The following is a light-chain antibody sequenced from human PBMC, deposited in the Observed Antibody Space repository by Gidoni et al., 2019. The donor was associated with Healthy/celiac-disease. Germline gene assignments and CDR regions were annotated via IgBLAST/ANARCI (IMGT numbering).Light chain of an antibody. J-gene: IGLJ1*01. CDR2: DVS. CDR1: SSDVGGYNY. Sequence: QSALTQPASASGSPGPSITISCTGTSSDVGGYNYVSWYQQHPGKAPNLMIYDVSNRPSGVSNRFSGSKSGNTASLTISGLQAEDEADYYCSSYTSSSPYVFGTGTKVTVL. V-gene: IGLV2-14*03. CDR3: SSYTSSSPYV.